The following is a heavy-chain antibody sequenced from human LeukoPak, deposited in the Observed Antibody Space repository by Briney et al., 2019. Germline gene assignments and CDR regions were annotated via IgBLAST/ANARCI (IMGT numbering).Heavy chain of an antibody. CDR1: GFTFSSYA. J-gene: IGHJ4*02. V-gene: IGHV3-30-3*01. CDR2: ISYDGSDK. D-gene: IGHD3-22*01. Sequence: GRSLRLSCAASGFTFSSYAMHWVRQAPGKGLEWVAVISYDGSDKYYADSVRGRFTISRDNSKNTLYLQMNSLRAEDTAVYYCARDFGGHPYYSSGYPGDYWGQGTLVTVSS. CDR3: ARDFGGHPYYSSGYPGDY.